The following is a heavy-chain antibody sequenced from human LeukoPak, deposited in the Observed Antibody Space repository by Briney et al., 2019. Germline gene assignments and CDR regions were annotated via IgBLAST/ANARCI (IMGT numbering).Heavy chain of an antibody. Sequence: SETLSLTCTVSGGSISSYYWSWLRQPPGKGLEGIGYIYYSGSNNYNPSLTSRGTISVDTTKNKYSLKLSSVTAADTAVYYCAYWGYSYGSWYFDYWGQGTLVTVSS. CDR3: AYWGYSYGSWYFDY. D-gene: IGHD5-18*01. CDR1: GGSISSYY. V-gene: IGHV4-59*01. CDR2: IYYSGSN. J-gene: IGHJ4*02.